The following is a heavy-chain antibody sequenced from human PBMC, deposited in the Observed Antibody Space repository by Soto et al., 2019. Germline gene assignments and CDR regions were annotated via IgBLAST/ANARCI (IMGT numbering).Heavy chain of an antibody. J-gene: IGHJ4*02. Sequence: EVQLVESGGGLVQPGRSLRLSCAASGFTFDDYAMHWVRQTPGKGLEWVSGISWNSDSITYADSVKGRFTISRDNTKNSLYLQMNSLRAEDTALYYCAKLDRSYSLGRFDYWGQGILVTVSS. V-gene: IGHV3-9*01. D-gene: IGHD6-13*01. CDR2: ISWNSDSI. CDR3: AKLDRSYSLGRFDY. CDR1: GFTFDDYA.